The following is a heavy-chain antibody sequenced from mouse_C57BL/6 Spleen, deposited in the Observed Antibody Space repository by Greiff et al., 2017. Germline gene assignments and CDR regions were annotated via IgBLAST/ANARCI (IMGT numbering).Heavy chain of an antibody. CDR2: IYPSDSET. Sequence: QVQLQQPGAELVRPGSSVKLSCKASGYIFTSYWMDWVKQRPGQGLEWIGNIYPSDSETHYNKKFKVKATLTVDQSSSTAYMQLSSLTSEASAVYVCARGGVYYGNCYYFDYWGQGTTLTVSS. D-gene: IGHD1-1*01. V-gene: IGHV1-61*01. CDR1: GYIFTSYW. J-gene: IGHJ2*01. CDR3: ARGGVYYGNCYYFDY.